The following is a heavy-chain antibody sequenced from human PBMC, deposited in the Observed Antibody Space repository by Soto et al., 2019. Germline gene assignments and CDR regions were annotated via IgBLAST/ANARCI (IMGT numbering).Heavy chain of an antibody. CDR2: IIPISGTA. CDR1: GGTFSSYA. J-gene: IGHJ6*02. Sequence: QVQLVQSGAEVKKPGSSVKVSCKASGGTFSSYAISWVRQAPGQGLEWMGGIIPISGTANYAQKFQGRVTITADESTSTAYMELSSLISEYTAVYYCARSQGSSTSLEIYYYYYYGMDGWGQWTTVTVSS. V-gene: IGHV1-69*01. CDR3: ARSQGSSTSLEIYYYYYYGMDG. D-gene: IGHD2-2*01.